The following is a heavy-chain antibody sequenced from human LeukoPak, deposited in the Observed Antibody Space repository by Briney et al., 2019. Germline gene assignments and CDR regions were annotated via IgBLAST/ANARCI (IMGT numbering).Heavy chain of an antibody. D-gene: IGHD6-13*01. V-gene: IGHV3-21*01. CDR2: ISSSSSYI. CDR1: GFTFSSYS. J-gene: IGHJ6*02. CDR3: GRASGRYSSTWFTMDV. Sequence: GGSLRLSCAASGFTFSSYSMNWVRQAPGKGLEWVSSISSSSSYIYYADSVKGRFTISRDNTKNSLYLQMSSLRAEDTALYYCGRASGRYSSTWFTMDVWGQGTTVAVSS.